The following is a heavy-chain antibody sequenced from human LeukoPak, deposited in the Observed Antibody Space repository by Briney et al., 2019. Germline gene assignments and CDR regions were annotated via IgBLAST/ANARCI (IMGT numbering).Heavy chain of an antibody. J-gene: IGHJ4*02. Sequence: GGTLRLSCTASTLTLNNYWMSWVRQAPGKGLEWVANIKQDGSEKYHVDSVKGRFTISRDNAKNSLYLQMNSLRAEDTAVYYCASRAGYTGSWSAFDYWGQGTLVTVSS. CDR3: ASRAGYTGSWSAFDY. CDR2: IKQDGSEK. D-gene: IGHD6-13*01. V-gene: IGHV3-7*05. CDR1: TLTLNNYW.